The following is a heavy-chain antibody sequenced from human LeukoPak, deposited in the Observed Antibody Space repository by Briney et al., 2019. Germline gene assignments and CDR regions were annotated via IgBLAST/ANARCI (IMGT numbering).Heavy chain of an antibody. D-gene: IGHD3-3*01. J-gene: IGHJ4*02. CDR2: INPNSGDT. Sequence: ASVKVSCKASGYTFTDYYMHWVRQAPGQGLEWMGWINPNSGDTNYAQKFQGRVTMTRNTSISTAYMELSSLRSEDTAVYYCARVYYDFWSGYYVDIFDYWGQGTLVTVSS. V-gene: IGHV1-2*02. CDR3: ARVYYDFWSGYYVDIFDY. CDR1: GYTFTDYY.